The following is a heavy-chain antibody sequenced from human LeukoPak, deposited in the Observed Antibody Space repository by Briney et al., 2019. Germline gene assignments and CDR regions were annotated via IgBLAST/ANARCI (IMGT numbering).Heavy chain of an antibody. J-gene: IGHJ5*02. V-gene: IGHV1-69*13. CDR3: ARPPVPAAIGHWFDP. CDR1: GGTFSSYA. CDR2: IIPIFGTA. Sequence: GASVKVPCKASGGTFSSYAISWVRQAPGQGLEWMGGIIPIFGTANYAQKFQGRVTITADESTSTAYMELSSLRSEDTAVYYCARPPVPAAIGHWFDPWGQGTLVTVSS. D-gene: IGHD2-2*02.